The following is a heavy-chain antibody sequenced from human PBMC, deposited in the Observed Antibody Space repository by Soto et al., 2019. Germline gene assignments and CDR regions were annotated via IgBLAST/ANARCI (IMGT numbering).Heavy chain of an antibody. CDR3: AKDTAPGFYDANGHLDS. Sequence: VQLVESGGGLVQPGGSRRLSCVVSGINFDDFAMHWVRQVPGKGLEWVSGINWDSEDIGYADSVKGRFTISRDNAKNPLELQNNSLKAEDTALYYCAKDTAPGFYDANGHLDSWGQGTPVTVSS. CDR1: GINFDDFA. V-gene: IGHV3-9*01. CDR2: INWDSEDI. J-gene: IGHJ4*02. D-gene: IGHD2-8*01.